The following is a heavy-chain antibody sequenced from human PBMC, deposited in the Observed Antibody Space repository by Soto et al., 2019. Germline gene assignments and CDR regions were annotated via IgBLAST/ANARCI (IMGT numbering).Heavy chain of an antibody. Sequence: QVQLVESGGGVVQPGRSLRLSCAASGFTFGSYGMHWVRQAPGKGLEWVAVISYDGSNKYYADSVKGRFTISRDNSKNTLYLQMNSLRAEDTAVYYCAKETETWTDLLGYYFDYWGQGTLVTVSS. CDR2: ISYDGSNK. J-gene: IGHJ4*02. CDR1: GFTFGSYG. D-gene: IGHD2-15*01. CDR3: AKETETWTDLLGYYFDY. V-gene: IGHV3-30*18.